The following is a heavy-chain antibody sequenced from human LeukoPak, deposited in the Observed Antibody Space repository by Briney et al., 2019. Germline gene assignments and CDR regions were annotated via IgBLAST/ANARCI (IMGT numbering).Heavy chain of an antibody. Sequence: SETLSLTCAVSGGSISSSNWWSWVRQPPGKGLEWIGEIYHTGTIKYNPSLKSRVTISVDKSKNQFSLNLISVTAADTAVYYCARDRNDILTGYKAGIDYWGQGTLVTVSS. D-gene: IGHD3-9*01. CDR1: GGSISSSNW. CDR2: IYHTGTI. CDR3: ARDRNDILTGYKAGIDY. J-gene: IGHJ4*02. V-gene: IGHV4-4*02.